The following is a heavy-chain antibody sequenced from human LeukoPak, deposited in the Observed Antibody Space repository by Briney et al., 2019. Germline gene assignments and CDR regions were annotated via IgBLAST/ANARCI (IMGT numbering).Heavy chain of an antibody. D-gene: IGHD2-2*01. CDR1: GYTFTSYY. CDR3: AREARDIVVVPARGFDY. V-gene: IGHV1-46*01. J-gene: IGHJ4*02. CDR2: INPSGGST. Sequence: ASVKVSCKASGYTFTSYYMHWVRQPPGQGLEWMGIINPSGGSTSYSHKFQGRVTMTRDTSTSTLYMELSSLRSEATAVYYCAREARDIVVVPARGFDYWGQGTLVTVSS.